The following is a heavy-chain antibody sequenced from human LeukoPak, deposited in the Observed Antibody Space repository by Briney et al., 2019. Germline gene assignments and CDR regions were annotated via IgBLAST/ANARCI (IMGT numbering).Heavy chain of an antibody. CDR1: GFTCRRYE. J-gene: IGHJ4*02. CDR3: ATGGGPGWFGELFRGYFFDY. D-gene: IGHD3-10*01. CDR2: ISSSSSTI. Sequence: GGSLRLSCAASGFTCRRYEMNWVRQAPGKGLEWVSYISSSSSTIYYSDSLKGRFTISRDNAKNSLYLQMNSLRAEDTAVYYCATGGGPGWFGELFRGYFFDYWGQGTLVTVSS. V-gene: IGHV3-48*03.